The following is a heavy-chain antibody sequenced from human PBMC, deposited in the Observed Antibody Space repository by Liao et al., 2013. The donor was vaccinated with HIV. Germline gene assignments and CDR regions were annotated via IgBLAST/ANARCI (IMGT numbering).Heavy chain of an antibody. V-gene: IGHV4-4*07. J-gene: IGHJ4*02. CDR2: IPTGGSA. D-gene: IGHD3-16*01. Sequence: QVQLHESGPGVVKTSQTLSVTCSVSGGSIGSYHWSWIRQPAGKGLEWIGRIPTGGSATYNPALKTRLTLSVDTPNNRLSLHLNSVTAADTAVYYCARERGDKDYFDSWGQGTLVTVSS. CDR3: ARERGDKDYFDS. CDR1: GGSIGSYH.